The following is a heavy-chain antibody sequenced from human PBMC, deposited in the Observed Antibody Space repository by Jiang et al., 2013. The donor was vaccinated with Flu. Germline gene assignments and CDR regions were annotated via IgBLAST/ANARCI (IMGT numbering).Heavy chain of an antibody. CDR3: ARGAYYDGSKYHYGMDV. V-gene: IGHV6-1*01. D-gene: IGHD3-22*01. Sequence: SQTLSLTCAISGDSVSSNSATWNWIRQSPSRGLEWLGRTYYRSRWYNEYAISVESRITVNPDTSRNQVSLHLNSVTPEDTAVYYCARGAYYDGSKYHYGMDVWGPGATVTVSS. CDR1: GDSVSSNSAT. CDR2: TYYRSRWYN. J-gene: IGHJ6*02.